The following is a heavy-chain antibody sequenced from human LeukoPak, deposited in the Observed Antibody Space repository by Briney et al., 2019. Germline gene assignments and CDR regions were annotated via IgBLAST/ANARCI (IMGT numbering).Heavy chain of an antibody. CDR1: GYTFTSYG. V-gene: IGHV1-18*01. D-gene: IGHD4-11*01. CDR2: ISAYNGNT. Sequence: ASVKVSCKASGYTFTSYGISWVRQAPGQGLEWMGWISAYNGNTNYAQKFQGRVTMTTDTSTSTAYMELRSLRSDDTAVYYCARDRATVTTNYYYGMDVWGQGTTVTVSS. J-gene: IGHJ6*02. CDR3: ARDRATVTTNYYYGMDV.